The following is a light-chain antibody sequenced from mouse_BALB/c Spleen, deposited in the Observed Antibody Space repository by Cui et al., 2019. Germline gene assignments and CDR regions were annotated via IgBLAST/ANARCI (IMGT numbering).Light chain of an antibody. CDR3: HQWSSYPGT. V-gene: IGKV4-80*01. CDR2: STS. J-gene: IGKJ1*01. Sequence: QFVLTQHQAIIYLALVQEITLTCSASSSVSYMHWYHQKSVTAPKLLIYSTSNLASGVPSRFSVSGSGTFYSLTISSVEAEEAADYYCHQWSSYPGTFGGGTKLEIK. CDR1: SSVSY.